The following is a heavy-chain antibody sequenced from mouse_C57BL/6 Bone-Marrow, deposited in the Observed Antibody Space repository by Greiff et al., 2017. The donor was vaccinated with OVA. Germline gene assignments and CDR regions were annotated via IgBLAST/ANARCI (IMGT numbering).Heavy chain of an antibody. CDR1: GYTFTSYW. CDR2: IYPGSGST. V-gene: IGHV1-55*01. Sequence: QVQLQQPGAELVKPGASVKMSCKASGYTFTSYWITWVKQRPGQGLEWIGDIYPGSGSTNYNEKFKSKATLTVDTSYSTAYMQLSRLTSEDSAVYTYERVDGGDEAFLFGYWGTGTTVTVSA. D-gene: IGHD1-1*02. CDR3: ERVDGGDEAFLFGY. J-gene: IGHJ1*03.